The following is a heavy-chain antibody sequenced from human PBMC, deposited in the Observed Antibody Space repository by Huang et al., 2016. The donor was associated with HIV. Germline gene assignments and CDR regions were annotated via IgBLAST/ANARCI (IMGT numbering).Heavy chain of an antibody. D-gene: IGHD1-7*01. Sequence: VESGGRSVQPGGSIKLSCVGSTFTFGAYWMSWVRQPPVKGLEWVAKIKQYESEKYYVDSVKGRFNISRDNARKVLLLEMDDLRVEDTAIYFCATKTAGMDIWGQGTTVTVSS. CDR2: IKQYESEK. CDR3: ATKTAGMDI. V-gene: IGHV3-7*01. CDR1: TFTFGAYW. J-gene: IGHJ6*02.